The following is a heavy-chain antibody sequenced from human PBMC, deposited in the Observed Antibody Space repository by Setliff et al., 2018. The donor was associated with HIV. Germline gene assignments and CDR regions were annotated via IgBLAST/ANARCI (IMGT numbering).Heavy chain of an antibody. CDR1: GESLSPYY. J-gene: IGHJ5*02. CDR3: ARSYCGGDCSLVVDTNWFDP. CDR2: INHSGSN. D-gene: IGHD2-21*01. V-gene: IGHV4-34*01. Sequence: SETLSLTCAVYGESLSPYYWSWIRQPPGKGLEWIGEINHSGSNNYNPSLKSRVTLSVDTSRNQFSLKLSSVTAADTAVYYCARSYCGGDCSLVVDTNWFDPWGQGTLVTVSS.